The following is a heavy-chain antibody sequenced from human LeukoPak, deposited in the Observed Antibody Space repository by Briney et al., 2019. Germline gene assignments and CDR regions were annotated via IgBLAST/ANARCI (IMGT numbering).Heavy chain of an antibody. CDR1: GGSISDYH. J-gene: IGHJ5*02. D-gene: IGHD1-1*01. CDR3: ERGAGGYRFDP. Sequence: SETLSLTCTVSGGSISDYHWSWIRQPPGKGLEYIGYIYNSGRTFYNPSLRSRVTISADTSKKQFSLKLTSVTAADTAVYYCERGAGGYRFDPWGQGTLVTVSS. V-gene: IGHV4-59*01. CDR2: IYNSGRT.